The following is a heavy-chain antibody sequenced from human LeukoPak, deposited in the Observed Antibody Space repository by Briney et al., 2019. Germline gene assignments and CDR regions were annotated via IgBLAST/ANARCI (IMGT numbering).Heavy chain of an antibody. Sequence: SETLSLTCAVYGGSFSGYYWSWIRQPPGKGLEWIGEINHSGSTNYNPSLKSRVTISVDTSKNQFSLKLSSVTAADTAVYYCARKNGGGYFDYWGQGTLSPSPQ. CDR1: GGSFSGYY. CDR3: ARKNGGGYFDY. V-gene: IGHV4-34*01. J-gene: IGHJ4*02. CDR2: INHSGST. D-gene: IGHD4-23*01.